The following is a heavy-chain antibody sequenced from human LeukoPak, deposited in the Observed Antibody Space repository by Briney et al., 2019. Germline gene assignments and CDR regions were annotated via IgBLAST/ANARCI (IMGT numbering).Heavy chain of an antibody. CDR1: GGSISSYH. CDR3: ARHFGHGDYPLDY. Sequence: SETLSLTCTVSGGSISSYHWSWIRQPPGKGLEWIGYIYYSGSTNYNPSLKSRVTISVDTSKNQFSLKLSSVTAADTAVYYCARHFGHGDYPLDYWGQGTLVTVSS. J-gene: IGHJ4*02. V-gene: IGHV4-59*08. CDR2: IYYSGST. D-gene: IGHD4-17*01.